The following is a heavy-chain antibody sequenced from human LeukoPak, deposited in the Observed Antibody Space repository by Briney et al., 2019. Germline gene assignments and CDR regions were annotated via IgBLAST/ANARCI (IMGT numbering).Heavy chain of an antibody. CDR2: INHSGST. Sequence: SETLSLTCAVYGGSFSGYYWSWIRQPPGKGLEWIGEINHSGSTNYNPSLKSRVTISVDTSKNQFSLKLSSVTAADTAVYYCARGTSSGWIFDYWGQGTLVTVSS. CDR1: GGSFSGYY. D-gene: IGHD6-25*01. CDR3: ARGTSSGWIFDY. J-gene: IGHJ4*02. V-gene: IGHV4-34*01.